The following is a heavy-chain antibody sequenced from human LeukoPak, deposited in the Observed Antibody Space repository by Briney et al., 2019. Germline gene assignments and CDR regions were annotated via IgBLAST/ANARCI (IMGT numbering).Heavy chain of an antibody. CDR2: IYTSGST. V-gene: IGHV4-4*07. Sequence: PSETLSLTCTVSGVSISSYYWSWIRQPAGKGLEWIGRIYTSGSTNYNPSLKSRVTMSVDTPKNQFSLKLSSVTAADTAVYYCARTSYDILTGYSYYFDYWGQGTLVTVSS. J-gene: IGHJ4*02. CDR3: ARTSYDILTGYSYYFDY. D-gene: IGHD3-9*01. CDR1: GVSISSYY.